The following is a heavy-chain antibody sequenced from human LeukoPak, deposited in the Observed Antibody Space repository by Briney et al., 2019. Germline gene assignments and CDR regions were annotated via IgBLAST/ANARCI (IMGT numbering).Heavy chain of an antibody. CDR1: GGSINNYY. D-gene: IGHD4-23*01. Sequence: PSETLSLTCTVSGGSINNYYWSWIRQPVGKGLEWIGRIYISGSTNYNPSLKSRVTMSVDTSKNQFSLKLSSVTAADTAVYYCARVMVTGNAFDIWGQGTMVTVSS. J-gene: IGHJ3*02. CDR3: ARVMVTGNAFDI. V-gene: IGHV4-4*07. CDR2: IYISGST.